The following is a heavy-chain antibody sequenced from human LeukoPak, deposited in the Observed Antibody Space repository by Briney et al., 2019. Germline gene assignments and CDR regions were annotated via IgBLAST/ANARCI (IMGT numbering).Heavy chain of an antibody. J-gene: IGHJ4*02. V-gene: IGHV1-2*02. CDR3: ARSPHILTGENFDY. CDR2: INLNSSGT. Sequence: HRASVKVSCKASGYTFTGYYIHWVRQAPGQGLEWMGWINLNSSGTNYAQKFQDRVTMTRDTSITTAYMELSRLRFDDTALYYCARSPHILTGENFDYWGQGTLVTVSS. CDR1: GYTFTGYY. D-gene: IGHD3-9*01.